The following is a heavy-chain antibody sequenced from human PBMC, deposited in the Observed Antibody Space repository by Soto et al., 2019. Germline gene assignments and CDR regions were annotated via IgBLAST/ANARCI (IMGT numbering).Heavy chain of an antibody. D-gene: IGHD6-19*01. Sequence: GASVKVSCEASGYTFTSYGISWVRQAPGQGLEWMGWISAYNGNTNYAQKLQGRVTMTTDTSTSTAYMELRSLRSDDTAVYYCARDWGIAVAADYYGMDVWGQGTTVTVSS. CDR2: ISAYNGNT. CDR1: GYTFTSYG. CDR3: ARDWGIAVAADYYGMDV. J-gene: IGHJ6*02. V-gene: IGHV1-18*01.